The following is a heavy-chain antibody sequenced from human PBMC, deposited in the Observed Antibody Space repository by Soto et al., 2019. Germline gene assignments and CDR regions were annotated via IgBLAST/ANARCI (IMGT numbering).Heavy chain of an antibody. J-gene: IGHJ3*02. Sequence: VQLQESGPGLVKPSETLSLTCTVSGGSISSYYWSWIRQPPGKGLEWIGYIYYSGSTNYNPSLKSRVTISVDTSKNQFSLKLSSVTAADTAVYYCARRYGKNAFDIWGQGTMVTVSS. D-gene: IGHD5-18*01. CDR3: ARRYGKNAFDI. CDR1: GGSISSYY. CDR2: IYYSGST. V-gene: IGHV4-59*01.